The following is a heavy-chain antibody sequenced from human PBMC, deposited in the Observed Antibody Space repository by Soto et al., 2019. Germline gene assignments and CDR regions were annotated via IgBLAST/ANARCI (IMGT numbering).Heavy chain of an antibody. D-gene: IGHD3-3*01. CDR1: GFSLSTSGVG. CDR2: IYWDDDK. J-gene: IGHJ4*02. V-gene: IGHV2-5*02. Sequence: QITLKESGPTLVKPTQTLTLTCTFSGFSLSTSGVGVGWIRQPPGKALEWLALIYWDDDKRYSPSLKSRLTITQDTSKNQVVLTMTNMDPVHTATYYCAHMVDDFWSGYHPYYFDYWGQGTLVTVSS. CDR3: AHMVDDFWSGYHPYYFDY.